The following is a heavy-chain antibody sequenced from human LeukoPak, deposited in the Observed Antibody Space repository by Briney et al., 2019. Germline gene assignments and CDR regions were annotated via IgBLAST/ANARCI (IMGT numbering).Heavy chain of an antibody. CDR1: GYTLTELS. CDR3: ARTTEGYCRSTSCYGFYYSYYMDV. V-gene: IGHV1-24*01. Sequence: ASVKVSCKVSGYTLTELSMHWVRQAPGKGLEWMGGFDPEDGETIYAQKFQGRVTMTEDTSTDTAYMELSSLRSEDTAVYYCARTTEGYCRSTSCYGFYYSYYMDVWGKGTTVTISS. J-gene: IGHJ6*03. D-gene: IGHD2-2*01. CDR2: FDPEDGET.